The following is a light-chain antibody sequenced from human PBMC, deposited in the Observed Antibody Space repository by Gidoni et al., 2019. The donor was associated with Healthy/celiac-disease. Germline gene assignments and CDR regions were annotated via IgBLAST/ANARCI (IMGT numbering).Light chain of an antibody. V-gene: IGKV1-5*03. Sequence: DIQMTQSPSTLSASVGDRVTITCLASQSISSWLAWYQQKPGKAPKLLIYKASSLESGVPSRFSGSGSGTEFTLTISSLQPDDFATYYCQQYNSYSYSFXQXTKLEIK. CDR3: QQYNSYSYS. CDR1: QSISSW. CDR2: KAS. J-gene: IGKJ2*03.